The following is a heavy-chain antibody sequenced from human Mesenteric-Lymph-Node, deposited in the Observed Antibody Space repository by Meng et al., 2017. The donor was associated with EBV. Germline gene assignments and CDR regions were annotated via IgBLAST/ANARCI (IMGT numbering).Heavy chain of an antibody. CDR3: ARMEFTYSWYFDL. V-gene: IGHV4-30-4*01. Sequence: QVHLQESGPGLVKPSETLYLPCTVSGASISSGGYYWNWIRQSPGKGLELIGYIFYGGYTYYNLSLKSRVTISVDVSKNQFSLKLTSVTAADTAVYYCARMEFTYSWYFDLWGRGTLVTVSS. J-gene: IGHJ2*01. D-gene: IGHD1-1*01. CDR2: IFYGGYT. CDR1: GASISSGGYY.